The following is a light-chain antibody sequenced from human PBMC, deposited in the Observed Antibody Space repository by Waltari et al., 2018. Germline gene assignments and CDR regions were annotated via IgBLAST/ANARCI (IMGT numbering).Light chain of an antibody. Sequence: DIQMTQSPSSLSASVGDRVTITFRASQSISSYLNWYQQKPGKAPKLLIYAASILQSGVPSRFSGSGSGTDFTLTISSLQPEDFATYYCQQSYSTPRTFGGGTMVEIK. V-gene: IGKV1-39*01. CDR3: QQSYSTPRT. CDR2: AAS. J-gene: IGKJ4*01. CDR1: QSISSY.